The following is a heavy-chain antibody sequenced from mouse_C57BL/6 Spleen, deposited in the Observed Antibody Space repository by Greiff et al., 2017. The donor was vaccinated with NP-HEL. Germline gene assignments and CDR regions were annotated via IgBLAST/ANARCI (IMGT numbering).Heavy chain of an antibody. CDR2: ISSGGSYT. CDR3: ARRRLFDY. J-gene: IGHJ2*01. Sequence: EVQLVESGGDLVKPGGSLKLSCAASGFTFSSYGMSWVRQTPDKRLEWVATISSGGSYTYYPDSVKGRFTISRDNAKNTLYLQMSSLKSEDTAMYYCARRRLFDYWGQGTTLTVSS. V-gene: IGHV5-6*01. CDR1: GFTFSSYG.